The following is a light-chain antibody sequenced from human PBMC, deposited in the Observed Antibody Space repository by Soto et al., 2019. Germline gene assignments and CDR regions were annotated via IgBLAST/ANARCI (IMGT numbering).Light chain of an antibody. CDR2: DAS. J-gene: IGKJ5*01. CDR1: QDISNY. CDR3: RQTDSLPIT. V-gene: IGKV1-33*01. Sequence: DIQMTQSPSSLSASVGDRGTITCRASQDISNYLNWYQQRPGKAPKLLIYDASNLERGVPSGFSGTRSGTHLSFAITSLQPEDVATYYCRQTDSLPITFGQGTRLEI.